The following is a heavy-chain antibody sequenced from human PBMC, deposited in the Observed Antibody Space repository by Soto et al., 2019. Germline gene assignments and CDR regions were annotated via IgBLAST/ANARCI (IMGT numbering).Heavy chain of an antibody. CDR1: SDSISSTNW. V-gene: IGHV4-4*02. D-gene: IGHD6-19*01. CDR3: ARRSSGWYEGYFLN. Sequence: QVQLQESGPGLVEPSGTLSLTCAVSSDSISSTNWWSWVRQPPGRGLQWIGEVYHSGNTNYNPSLKSRVTMSVDKSKNQFSLNLSSVTAADTAVYYCARRSSGWYEGYFLNWGQSTLVTVAS. J-gene: IGHJ1*01. CDR2: VYHSGNT.